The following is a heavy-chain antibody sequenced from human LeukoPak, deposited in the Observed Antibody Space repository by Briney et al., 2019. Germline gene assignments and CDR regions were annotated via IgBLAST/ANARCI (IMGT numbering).Heavy chain of an antibody. D-gene: IGHD2-2*01. J-gene: IGHJ3*01. CDR2: IKQDGGEK. CDR1: GFTFTTYW. CDR3: ARDQGYCTSATCRGDAFDV. Sequence: PGGSLRLSCAASGFTFTTYWMTWVRQAPGKGLEWVAKIKQDGGEKYYVDSVKGRFTISRDNAKNSLSLQMNSLRAEDTAVYYCARDQGYCTSATCRGDAFDVWGQGSMASVSS. V-gene: IGHV3-7*01.